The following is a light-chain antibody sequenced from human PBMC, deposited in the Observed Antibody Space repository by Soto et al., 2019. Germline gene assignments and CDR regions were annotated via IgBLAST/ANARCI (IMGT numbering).Light chain of an antibody. V-gene: IGKV3-15*01. CDR3: KKYNNWPTT. CDR1: QSVSSN. Sequence: EIVMTQAPATLSVSPGERATLSCRASQSVSSNLAWYQHKPGQAPRLLIYGASTRATGIPARFSGSGSGTEFTLTISSLQSEDFAVYYCKKYNNWPTTFGQGTKVDIK. J-gene: IGKJ1*01. CDR2: GAS.